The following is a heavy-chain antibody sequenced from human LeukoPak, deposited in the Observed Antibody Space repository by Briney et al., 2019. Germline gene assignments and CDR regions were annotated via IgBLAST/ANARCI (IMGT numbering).Heavy chain of an antibody. CDR1: GFTFSNYA. Sequence: GGSLRLSCGASGFTFSNYAMSWDRQAPGKGLEWVSAIGGSAGNTYYADSVKGRFTISRDNSKNTLYLQMNSLRAEDTAVYYCAKLGSSWYNDYWGQGTLVTVSS. V-gene: IGHV3-23*01. D-gene: IGHD6-13*01. CDR2: IGGSAGNT. CDR3: AKLGSSWYNDY. J-gene: IGHJ4*02.